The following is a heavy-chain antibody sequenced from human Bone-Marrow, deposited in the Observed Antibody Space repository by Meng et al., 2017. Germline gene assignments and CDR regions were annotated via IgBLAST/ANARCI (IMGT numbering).Heavy chain of an antibody. CDR1: GGSFSGYY. J-gene: IGHJ5*02. D-gene: IGHD3-22*01. CDR2: INHSGST. Sequence: SETLSLTCAVYGGSFSGYYWSWIRQPPGKGLEWIGEINHSGSTNYNPSLKSRVTISVDTSKNQFSLKLSSVTAEDTAVYYCARDANPYYYDSSGYYYNWFDPWGQGTLVTVSS. V-gene: IGHV4-34*01. CDR3: ARDANPYYYDSSGYYYNWFDP.